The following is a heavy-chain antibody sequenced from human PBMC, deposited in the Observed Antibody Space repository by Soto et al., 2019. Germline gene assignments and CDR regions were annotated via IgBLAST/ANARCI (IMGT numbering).Heavy chain of an antibody. J-gene: IGHJ3*02. CDR1: GFTFDDYA. V-gene: IGHV3-9*01. CDR2: ISWNSGSI. Sequence: PGGSLRLSCAASGFTFDDYAMHWVRQAPGKGLEWVSGISWNSGSIGYADSVKGRFTISRDNAKNSLHLQMNSLRAEDTALYYCAKDSGYYDTGKDDAFDIRGQGTMVTVSS. D-gene: IGHD3-22*01. CDR3: AKDSGYYDTGKDDAFDI.